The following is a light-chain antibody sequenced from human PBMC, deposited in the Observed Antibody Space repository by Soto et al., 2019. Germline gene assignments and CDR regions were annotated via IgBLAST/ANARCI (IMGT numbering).Light chain of an antibody. V-gene: IGLV2-14*01. CDR3: SSYTSSSTVV. CDR1: STDVGGYNY. J-gene: IGLJ2*01. Sequence: QSVLTQPASVSGSPGQSITISCTGTSTDVGGYNYVSWYQQHPGKVPKLMIYEVSNRPSGVSNRFSGSKSGNTASLTISGLQAEDEVDYYCSSYTSSSTVVFGGGTKVTVL. CDR2: EVS.